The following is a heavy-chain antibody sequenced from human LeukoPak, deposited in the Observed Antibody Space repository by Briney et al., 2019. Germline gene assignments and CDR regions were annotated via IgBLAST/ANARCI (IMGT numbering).Heavy chain of an antibody. CDR1: GGSFSGYY. Sequence: SETLSLTCAVYGGSFSGYYWSWIRQPPRKGLEWIGEINHSGSTNYNPSLHSRVTISVGTSKNQFSLKLSSVTAADTAVYYCARPYDSSGYFYLWAQGNLVRVFS. CDR2: INHSGST. V-gene: IGHV4-34*01. CDR3: ARPYDSSGYFYL. D-gene: IGHD3-22*01. J-gene: IGHJ5*02.